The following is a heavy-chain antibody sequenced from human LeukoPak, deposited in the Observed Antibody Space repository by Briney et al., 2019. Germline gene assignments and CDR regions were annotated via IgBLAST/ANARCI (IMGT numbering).Heavy chain of an antibody. CDR1: GYTFTGYY. Sequence: ASVKVSCKASGYTFTGYYMHWVRQAPGQGLEWMGWINPNSGGTNYAQKFQGRVTMTRDTSISTAYMELGRLRSDDTAVYYCARARAGYYYYYYMDVWGKGTTVTISS. J-gene: IGHJ6*03. V-gene: IGHV1-2*02. D-gene: IGHD6-13*01. CDR3: ARARAGYYYYYYMDV. CDR2: INPNSGGT.